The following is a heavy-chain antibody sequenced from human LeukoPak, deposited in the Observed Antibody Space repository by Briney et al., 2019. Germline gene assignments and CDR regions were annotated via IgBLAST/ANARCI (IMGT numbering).Heavy chain of an antibody. CDR1: GYTFTSYD. D-gene: IGHD4-17*01. V-gene: IGHV1-2*02. CDR2: INPNSGGT. J-gene: IGHJ4*02. Sequence: ASVKVSCKASGYTFTSYDINWVRQATGQGLEWMGWINPNSGGTNYAQKFQGRVTMTRDTSISTAYMELSRLRSDDTAVYYCAREKVKHGDYIREFDYWGQGTLVTVSS. CDR3: AREKVKHGDYIREFDY.